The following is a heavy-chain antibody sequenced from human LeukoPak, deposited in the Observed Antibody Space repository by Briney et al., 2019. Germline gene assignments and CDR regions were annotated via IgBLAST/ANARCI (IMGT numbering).Heavy chain of an antibody. J-gene: IGHJ3*02. CDR3: ARDGSMRTGTRLRAFDI. Sequence: ASVKVSCKASGYTFTSYGISWLRQAPAQGLEWMGWSSAYDGNTNYAQKLQGRVTMTTDTSTSTAYMELRSLRSDDTAVYYCARDGSMRTGTRLRAFDIWGQGTMVPVSS. D-gene: IGHD1-1*01. CDR1: GYTFTSYG. CDR2: SSAYDGNT. V-gene: IGHV1-18*01.